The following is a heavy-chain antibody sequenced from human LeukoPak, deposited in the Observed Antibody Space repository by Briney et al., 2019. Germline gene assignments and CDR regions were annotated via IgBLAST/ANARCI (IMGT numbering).Heavy chain of an antibody. CDR3: ATNPHYYDSSGYYMGFAFDI. D-gene: IGHD3-22*01. V-gene: IGHV1-69*05. CDR1: GGTFSSYA. J-gene: IGHJ3*02. CDR2: IIPIFGTA. Sequence: ASVKVSCKASGGTFSSYAISWMRQAPGQGLEWMGGIIPIFGTANYAQKFQGRVTITTDESTSTAYMELSSLRYEDTAVYYCATNPHYYDSSGYYMGFAFDIWGQGTMVTVSS.